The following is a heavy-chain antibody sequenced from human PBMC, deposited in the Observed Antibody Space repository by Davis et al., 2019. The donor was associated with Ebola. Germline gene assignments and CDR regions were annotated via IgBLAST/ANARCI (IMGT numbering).Heavy chain of an antibody. CDR3: ARWDYGDYGLYYYYGMDV. CDR1: GFTFGDYA. V-gene: IGHV3-48*02. CDR2: ISGSSSNT. D-gene: IGHD4-17*01. J-gene: IGHJ6*04. Sequence: GGSLRLSCRVSGFTFGDYAINWVRQAPGKGLEWVSLISGSSSNTYYADSVKGRFTISRDNAKNSLYLQMNSLRDEDTAVYYCARWDYGDYGLYYYYGMDVWGKGTTVTVSS.